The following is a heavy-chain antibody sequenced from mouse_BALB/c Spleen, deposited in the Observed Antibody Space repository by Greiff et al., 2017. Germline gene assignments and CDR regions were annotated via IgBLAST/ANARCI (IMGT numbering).Heavy chain of an antibody. V-gene: IGHV5-17*02. CDR3: ARRYYYAMDY. CDR1: GFTFSSFG. D-gene: IGHD2-14*01. J-gene: IGHJ4*01. CDR2: ISSGSSTI. Sequence: EVQRVESGGGLVQPGGSRKLSCAASGFTFSSFGMHWVRQAPEKGLEWVAYISSGSSTIYYADTVKGRFTISRDNPKNTLFLQMTSLRSEDTAMYYCARRYYYAMDYWGQGTSVTVSS.